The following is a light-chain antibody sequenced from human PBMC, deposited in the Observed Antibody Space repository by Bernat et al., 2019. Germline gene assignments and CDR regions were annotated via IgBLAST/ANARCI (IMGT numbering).Light chain of an antibody. V-gene: IGLV1-44*01. CDR2: RTT. CDR3: AARDASLDGYV. Sequence: QSVLTQPPSASGTPGQRVTISCSGSRSNIGSDDVNWYQQLPGTAPKLLIYRTTRRPSGVPDRFSGSKSGNSASLASIGLQSEDEAHYYCAARDASLDGYVFGTGTQVTVL. J-gene: IGLJ1*01. CDR1: RSNIGSDD.